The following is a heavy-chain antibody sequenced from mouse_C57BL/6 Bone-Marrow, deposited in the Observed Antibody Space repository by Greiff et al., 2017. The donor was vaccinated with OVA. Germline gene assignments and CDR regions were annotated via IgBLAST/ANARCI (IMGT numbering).Heavy chain of an antibody. CDR2: IYPRSGNT. CDR1: GYTFTSYG. D-gene: IGHD2-4*01. Sequence: QVQLQQSGAELARPGASVKLSCKASGYTFTSYGISWVKQRTGQGLEWIGEIYPRSGNTYYNEKFKGKATLTSDKSSSTAYMELRSLTSEDSAVYFCARRAYDYPWFAYGGQGTRVTVSA. CDR3: ARRAYDYPWFAY. V-gene: IGHV1-81*01. J-gene: IGHJ3*01.